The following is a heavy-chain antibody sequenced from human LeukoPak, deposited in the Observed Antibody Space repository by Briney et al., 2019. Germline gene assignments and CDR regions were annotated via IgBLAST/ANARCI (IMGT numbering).Heavy chain of an antibody. J-gene: IGHJ4*02. Sequence: SETLSLTCTVSGGSISSYYWSWIRQPPGKGLEWIGYIYYSGSTNYNPSLKSRVTISVDTSKNQFSLKLSSVTAADTAVYYCARQSSPMYSGSYEFDYWGQGTLVTVSS. D-gene: IGHD1-26*01. CDR2: IYYSGST. CDR1: GGSISSYY. V-gene: IGHV4-59*08. CDR3: ARQSSPMYSGSYEFDY.